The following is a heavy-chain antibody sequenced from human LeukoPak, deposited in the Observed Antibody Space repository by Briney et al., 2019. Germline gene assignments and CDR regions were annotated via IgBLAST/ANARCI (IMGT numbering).Heavy chain of an antibody. D-gene: IGHD3-22*01. CDR2: IYYSGST. V-gene: IGHV4-31*03. J-gene: IGHJ4*02. CDR1: GGSISSGGYY. CDR3: ARGYYDSSGYYDG. Sequence: SETLSLTCTVSGGSISSGGYYWSWIRQHPGKGLEWIGYIYYSGSTYYNPSLKSRVTISVDTSKNQFSLKLSSVTAADTAVYYCARGYYDSSGYYDGWGQGTLVTVSS.